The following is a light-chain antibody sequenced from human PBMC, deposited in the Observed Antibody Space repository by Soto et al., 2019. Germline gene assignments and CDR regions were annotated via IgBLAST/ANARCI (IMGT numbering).Light chain of an antibody. Sequence: DIQMTQSPSSLSASVGDRVTITCRASQSISSYLNWYQQKPGKAPKLLIYAASSLQSGVPSRFSGSGSGTDFTLTISSLQPEDFATYYCLQHNSYPITFGQGTDWRL. J-gene: IGKJ5*01. CDR2: AAS. V-gene: IGKV1-39*01. CDR3: LQHNSYPIT. CDR1: QSISSY.